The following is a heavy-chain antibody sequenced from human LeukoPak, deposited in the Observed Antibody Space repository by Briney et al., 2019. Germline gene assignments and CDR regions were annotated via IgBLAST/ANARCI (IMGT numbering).Heavy chain of an antibody. CDR2: TTTDGNLK. V-gene: IGHV3-30*04. CDR1: GFTFSNSI. J-gene: IGHJ4*02. D-gene: IGHD1-7*01. CDR3: TRLSGDNWNYGGNFDS. Sequence: GGSLRLSCAASGFTFSNSIIHWVRQAPGKGLEWVAVTTTDGNLKIYTDSVKGRFTISRDNSKNTLYLQMNSLKTEDTAVYYCTRLSGDNWNYGGNFDSWGQGTLVTVSS.